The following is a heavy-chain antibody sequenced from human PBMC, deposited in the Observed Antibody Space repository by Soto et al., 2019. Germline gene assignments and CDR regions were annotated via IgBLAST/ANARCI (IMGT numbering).Heavy chain of an antibody. V-gene: IGHV3-11*01. CDR1: GFIFSDYY. CDR2: ISSSDNII. Sequence: GGSLRLSCAASGFIFSDYYMSWIRQAPGKGLEWISYISSSDNIIYYADSVKGRFTISRDNAKNSLYLQMNSLRAEDTAVYYCARDRGYYDSSGYFDYWGQGTLVTVSS. CDR3: ARDRGYYDSSGYFDY. D-gene: IGHD3-22*01. J-gene: IGHJ4*02.